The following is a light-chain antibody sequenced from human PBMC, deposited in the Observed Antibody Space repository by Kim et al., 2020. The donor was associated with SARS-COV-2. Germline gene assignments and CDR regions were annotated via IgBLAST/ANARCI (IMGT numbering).Light chain of an antibody. CDR1: SSDVGGYNY. Sequence: QSSTISCTGTSSDVGGYNYVSWYQKHPGKAPKLLIYDVSNRPSGVSNRFSGSKSGNTASLTISGLQAEDEADYYCSSYTSSSTPFVFGTGTKVTVL. V-gene: IGLV2-14*03. J-gene: IGLJ1*01. CDR3: SSYTSSSTPFV. CDR2: DVS.